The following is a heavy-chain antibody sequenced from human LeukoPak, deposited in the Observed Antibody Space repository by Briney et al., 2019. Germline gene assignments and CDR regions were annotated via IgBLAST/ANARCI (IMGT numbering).Heavy chain of an antibody. CDR3: ARGLSGDGWFDP. J-gene: IGHJ5*02. Sequence: ASVKVSCKASGYTFTSYDINWVRQATGQGLEWMGWMNPNSGNTGYAQKFQGRVTITRNTSISTAYMEPSSLRSEDTAVYYCARGLSGDGWFDPWGQGTLVTVSS. V-gene: IGHV1-8*03. CDR1: GYTFTSYD. CDR2: MNPNSGNT. D-gene: IGHD5-24*01.